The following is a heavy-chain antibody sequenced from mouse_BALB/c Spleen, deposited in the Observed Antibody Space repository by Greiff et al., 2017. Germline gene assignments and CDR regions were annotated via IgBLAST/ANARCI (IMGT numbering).Heavy chain of an antibody. CDR3: ASSITTATVDY. V-gene: IGHV14-3*02. D-gene: IGHD1-2*01. CDR2: IDPANGNT. Sequence: EVQLVESGAELVKPGASVKLSCTASGFNIKDTYMHWVKQRPEQGLEWIGRIDPANGNTKYDPKFQGKATITADTSSNTAYLQLSSLTSEDTAVYYCASSITTATVDYWGQGTTLTVSS. CDR1: GFNIKDTY. J-gene: IGHJ2*01.